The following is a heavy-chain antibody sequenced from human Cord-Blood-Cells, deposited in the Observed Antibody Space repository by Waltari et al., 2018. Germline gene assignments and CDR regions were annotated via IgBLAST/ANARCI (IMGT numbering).Heavy chain of an antibody. CDR3: ARNTKYSSGWYLPRSYYYYGMDV. CDR2: INHSGST. Sequence: QVQLQQWGAGLLKPSETLSLTCAVYGGSFSGYYWSWIRQPPGKGLGWIGEINHSGSTNYNPSLKSRVTISVDTSKNQFSLKLSSVTAADTAVYYCARNTKYSSGWYLPRSYYYYGMDVWGQGTTVTVSS. V-gene: IGHV4-34*01. CDR1: GGSFSGYY. J-gene: IGHJ6*02. D-gene: IGHD6-19*01.